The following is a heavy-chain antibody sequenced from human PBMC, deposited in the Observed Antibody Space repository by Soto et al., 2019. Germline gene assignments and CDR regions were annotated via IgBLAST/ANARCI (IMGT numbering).Heavy chain of an antibody. Sequence: QVQLVESGGGVVQPGRSLRLSCAASGFTFSSYGMHWVRQAPGKGLEWVAVISYDGSNKYYADSVKGRFTISRDNSRNTLYLQMNSLRAEDTAVYYCAKDMAWVRQRGYFDYWGQGTLVTVSS. CDR3: AKDMAWVRQRGYFDY. CDR1: GFTFSSYG. D-gene: IGHD5-12*01. CDR2: ISYDGSNK. V-gene: IGHV3-30*18. J-gene: IGHJ4*02.